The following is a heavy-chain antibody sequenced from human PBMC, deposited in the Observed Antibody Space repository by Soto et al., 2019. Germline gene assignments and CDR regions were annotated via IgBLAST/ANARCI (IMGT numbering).Heavy chain of an antibody. D-gene: IGHD7-27*01. CDR1: GFTFTNYA. CDR2: ISYDGSHK. CDR3: ARKGDPTNWGSGNAFDV. V-gene: IGHV3-30-3*01. J-gene: IGHJ3*01. Sequence: QVQLVESGGGVVQPGRSLRLSCAASGFTFTNYAIHWVRQAPGKGLEWVAVISYDGSHKYYADSVKGRFTISRDISKNTLYLQMNSLRVEDTAVYYCARKGDPTNWGSGNAFDVWGQGTMVTVSS.